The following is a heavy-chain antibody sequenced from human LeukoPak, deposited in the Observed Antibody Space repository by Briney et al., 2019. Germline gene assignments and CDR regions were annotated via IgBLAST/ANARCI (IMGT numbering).Heavy chain of an antibody. CDR1: GGSISSGGYS. J-gene: IGHJ4*02. Sequence: SQTLSLTCAVSGGSISSGGYSWSWIRQPPGKGLEWIGYIYHSGSTYYNPSLKSRVTISVDRSKNQFSLKLSSVTAAATAVYYCASSLENYFDYWGQGTLVTVSS. CDR3: ASSLENYFDY. CDR2: IYHSGST. V-gene: IGHV4-30-2*01.